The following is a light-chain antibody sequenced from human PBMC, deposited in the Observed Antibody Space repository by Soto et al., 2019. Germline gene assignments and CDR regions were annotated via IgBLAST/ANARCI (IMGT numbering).Light chain of an antibody. CDR3: QQYNSYSET. CDR2: DAS. J-gene: IGKJ1*01. CDR1: QSISSW. V-gene: IGKV1-5*01. Sequence: IQMTQSPATLSASVGDRVTITCRASQSISSWLAWYQQKPGKAPKLLIYDASSLESGVPSRFSGSGSGTEFTLTISSLQPDDFATYYCQQYNSYSETFGQGTKV.